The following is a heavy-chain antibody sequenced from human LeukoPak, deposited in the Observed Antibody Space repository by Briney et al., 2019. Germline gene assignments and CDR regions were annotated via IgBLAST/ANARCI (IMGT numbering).Heavy chain of an antibody. CDR1: GGSFSGYY. D-gene: IGHD4-17*01. Sequence: SETLSLTCAVYGGSFSGYYWSWIRQPPGRGLEWIGYIYYSGSTYYNPSLKSRVTISVDTSKNQFSLRLTSVTAADTAVYYCARGNGDYSWGQGTLVTVSS. CDR3: ARGNGDYS. J-gene: IGHJ4*02. V-gene: IGHV4-34*09. CDR2: IYYSGST.